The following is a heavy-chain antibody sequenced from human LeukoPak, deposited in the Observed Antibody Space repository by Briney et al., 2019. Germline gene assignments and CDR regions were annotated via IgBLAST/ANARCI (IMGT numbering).Heavy chain of an antibody. D-gene: IGHD2-2*02. V-gene: IGHV3-23*01. J-gene: IGHJ5*02. CDR3: AKTAPAAIYWFDP. CDR2: ISSSGGST. CDR1: GFPLSSSD. Sequence: GGSLRLSCAASGFPLSSSDMSWVRQAPGKGLEWVSSISSSGGSTYYADSVKGRFTITRDNSKNTLYLQMNSLRAEDTAVYYCAKTAPAAIYWFDPWGQEPWSPSPQ.